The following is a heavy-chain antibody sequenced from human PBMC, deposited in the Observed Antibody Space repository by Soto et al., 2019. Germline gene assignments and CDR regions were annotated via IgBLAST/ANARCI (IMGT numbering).Heavy chain of an antibody. Sequence: EVQLLESGGGLVQPGGSLRLSCAASGFTFSSYAMNWVRQIPGKGLEWVSVISGSGGNTYYADSVKGRFTISRDNSKNTLYLQMHSLRAEDTAIYYCVKAECISGSCNGGYFQYWGQGTLVTVSS. CDR1: GFTFSSYA. CDR2: ISGSGGNT. D-gene: IGHD2-15*01. J-gene: IGHJ1*01. V-gene: IGHV3-23*01. CDR3: VKAECISGSCNGGYFQY.